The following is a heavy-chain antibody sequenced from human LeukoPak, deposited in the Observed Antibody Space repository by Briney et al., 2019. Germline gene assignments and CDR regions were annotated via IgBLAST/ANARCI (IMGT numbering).Heavy chain of an antibody. V-gene: IGHV3-30*02. CDR3: AKGACGSGSYCYYYYYMDV. CDR2: IRYDGSNK. Sequence: GGSLRLSCAASGFTFSSYGMHWVRQAPGKGLEWVAFIRYDGSNKYYADSVKGRFTISRDNSKNTLYLQMNSLRAEDTAVYYCAKGACGSGSYCYYYYYMDVWGKGTTVTISS. J-gene: IGHJ6*03. CDR1: GFTFSSYG. D-gene: IGHD3-10*01.